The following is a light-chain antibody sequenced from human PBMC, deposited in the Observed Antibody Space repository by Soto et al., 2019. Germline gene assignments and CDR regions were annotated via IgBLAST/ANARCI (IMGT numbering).Light chain of an antibody. V-gene: IGLV2-14*01. CDR3: SSYTSDSSYV. Sequence: QSVLTQPASVSGSPGQSITISCTGTSSDVGLYDYVSWYQQHPGKAPQLMIYAVSNRPSGVSNRFSASKSGNTASLFISGLQDEDEADYYCSSYTSDSSYVFGSGTKVTVL. CDR1: SSDVGLYDY. CDR2: AVS. J-gene: IGLJ1*01.